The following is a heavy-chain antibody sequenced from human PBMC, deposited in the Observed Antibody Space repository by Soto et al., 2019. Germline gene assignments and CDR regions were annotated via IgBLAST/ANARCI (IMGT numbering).Heavy chain of an antibody. CDR1: GGTFSSYA. Sequence: QVQLVQSGAEVKKPGSSVKVSCKASGGTFSSYAISWVRQAPGQGLEWMGGIIPIFGTANYAQKFQGRVTITADESTSTADMELSSLRAEDTAVYYGGRMSGVVTTDDYWGQGTLVPVSS. CDR3: GRMSGVVTTDDY. V-gene: IGHV1-69*12. CDR2: IIPIFGTA. D-gene: IGHD3-3*01. J-gene: IGHJ4*02.